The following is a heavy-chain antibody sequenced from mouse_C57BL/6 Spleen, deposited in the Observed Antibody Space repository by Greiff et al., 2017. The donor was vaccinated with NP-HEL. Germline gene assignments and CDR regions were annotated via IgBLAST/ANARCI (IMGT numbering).Heavy chain of an antibody. CDR3: ARSYSNYEGWCAY. D-gene: IGHD2-5*01. V-gene: IGHV2-6*03. CDR2: IWSDGST. CDR1: GFSLTSYG. J-gene: IGHJ3*01. Sequence: VKLQESGPGLVAPSQSLSITCTVSGFSLTSYGVHWVRQPPGKGLEWLVVIWSDGSTTYNSALKSRLSISKDNSKSQVFLKMNSLQTDDTAMYYCARSYSNYEGWCAYWGQGTLVTVSA.